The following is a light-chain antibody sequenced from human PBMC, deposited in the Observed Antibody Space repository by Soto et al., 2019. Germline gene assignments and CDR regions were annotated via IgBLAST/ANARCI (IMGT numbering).Light chain of an antibody. CDR2: AVS. CDR3: SSYTSSYTLL. Sequence: QSALTQPASVSGSPGQSITISCIGTSSDVGVYNYVSWYQQHPGKAPKLMIYAVSNRPSGVSNRFSGSKSGNTASLSISGLQAEDEADYYCSSYTSSYTLLFGGGTRLTVL. CDR1: SSDVGVYNY. J-gene: IGLJ2*01. V-gene: IGLV2-14*01.